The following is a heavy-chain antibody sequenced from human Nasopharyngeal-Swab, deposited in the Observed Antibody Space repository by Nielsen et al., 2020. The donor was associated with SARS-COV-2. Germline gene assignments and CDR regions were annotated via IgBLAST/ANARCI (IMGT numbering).Heavy chain of an antibody. J-gene: IGHJ6*02. Sequence: GGSLRLSCAASGFTLSRFWMTWVRQAPGKGLEWVAYLKQDGSEEYYVDSVKGRFTISRDNAKNSLYLQMSSLRAEDTAVYYCARMNYYFYYGMDVWGQGTTVTVSS. CDR1: GFTLSRFW. CDR2: LKQDGSEE. CDR3: ARMNYYFYYGMDV. V-gene: IGHV3-7*01.